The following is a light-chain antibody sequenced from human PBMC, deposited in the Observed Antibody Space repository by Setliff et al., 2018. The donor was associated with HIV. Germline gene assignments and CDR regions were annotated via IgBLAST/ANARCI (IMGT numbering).Light chain of an antibody. J-gene: IGLJ2*01. CDR1: TGAVTSNNY. V-gene: IGLV7-43*01. CDR3: LLYYGGAQLV. CDR2: TTN. Sequence: QAVVTREPSLTVYPGGTVTLTCASSTGAVTSNNYPSWFQQKPGQAPRTLIYTTNSKHSWTPARFSGSLLGGKAALTLSSVQPEDEAEYYCLLYYGGAQLVFGGGTKVTVL.